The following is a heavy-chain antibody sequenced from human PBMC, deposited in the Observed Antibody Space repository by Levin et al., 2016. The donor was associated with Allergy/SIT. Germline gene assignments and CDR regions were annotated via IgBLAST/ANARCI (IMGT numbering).Heavy chain of an antibody. J-gene: IGHJ5*02. CDR3: AREGAPVVVVPAAHNWFDP. Sequence: WVRQAPGQGLEWMGGIIPIFGTANYAQKFQGRVTITADESTNTAYMELSSLRSEDTAVYYCAREGAPVVVVPAAHNWFDPWGQGTLVTVSS. CDR2: IIPIFGTA. D-gene: IGHD2-2*01. V-gene: IGHV1-69*01.